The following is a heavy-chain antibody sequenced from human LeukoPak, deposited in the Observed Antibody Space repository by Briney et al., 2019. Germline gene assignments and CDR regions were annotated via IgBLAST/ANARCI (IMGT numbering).Heavy chain of an antibody. V-gene: IGHV4-39*01. CDR2: IYYSGST. J-gene: IGHJ4*02. CDR1: GGSISSSSYY. Sequence: SETLSLTCTVSGGSISSSSYYWGWIRQPPGKGLEWIGSIYYSGSTYYNPSLKSRVTISVDTSKNQFSLKLSSVTAADTAVYHCARHPAIQLWLIDYWGQGTLVTVSS. CDR3: ARHPAIQLWLIDY. D-gene: IGHD5-18*01.